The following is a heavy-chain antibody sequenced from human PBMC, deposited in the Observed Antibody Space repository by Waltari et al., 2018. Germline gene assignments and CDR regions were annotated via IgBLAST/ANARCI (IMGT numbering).Heavy chain of an antibody. Sequence: EVQVLESGGGLVQPGGSLRLSCAASGFRLSSYSVGWVRQAPGKGLEWVSAMSGSAGNTYYSDSVKGRFTLSRDNSNNTVYLQMNSLRADDTAVYYCAKGGLSSSWPKNWFDPWGQGTLVTVSS. V-gene: IGHV3-23*01. J-gene: IGHJ5*02. D-gene: IGHD6-19*01. CDR2: MSGSAGNT. CDR3: AKGGLSSSWPKNWFDP. CDR1: GFRLSSYS.